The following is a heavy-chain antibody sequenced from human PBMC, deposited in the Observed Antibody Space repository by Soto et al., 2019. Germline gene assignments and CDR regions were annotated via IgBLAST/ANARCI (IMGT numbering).Heavy chain of an antibody. D-gene: IGHD5-12*01. V-gene: IGHV1-18*01. CDR2: ISGYNGNT. Sequence: QVQLVQSGAEVKKPGASVKVSCKAFGYTFSSYGISWVRQAPGQGLEWMGWISGYNGNTNSAQKLQGRVTMTTDTSTSTAYMELRSLTSDDPAVYYCARVTPSGYDLAYYYGMDVWGQGTTVTVSS. J-gene: IGHJ6*02. CDR3: ARVTPSGYDLAYYYGMDV. CDR1: GYTFSSYG.